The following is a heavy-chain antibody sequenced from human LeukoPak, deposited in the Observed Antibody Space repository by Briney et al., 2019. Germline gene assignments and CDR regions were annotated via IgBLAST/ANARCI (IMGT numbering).Heavy chain of an antibody. CDR2: IWFDGSDQ. CDR3: TRGNRPNCGGDDCFDY. V-gene: IGHV3-33*01. J-gene: IGHJ4*02. Sequence: GGSLRLSCAVSGFTFRSYGMHWVRQAPGKGLEWVAVIWFDGSDQRYAESVKGRFTISRDDSKNTVSLQMSSLRAEDTAVYYCTRGNRPNCGGDDCFDYWGQGALVTVSS. D-gene: IGHD2-21*01. CDR1: GFTFRSYG.